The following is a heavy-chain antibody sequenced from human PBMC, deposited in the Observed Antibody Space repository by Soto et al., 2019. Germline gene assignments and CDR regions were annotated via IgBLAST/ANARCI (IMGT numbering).Heavy chain of an antibody. J-gene: IGHJ6*01. V-gene: IGHV3-33*01. D-gene: IGHD6-13*01. CDR3: ARRQIPPPTRGAANARGGMDV. CDR1: GFTFNNYG. Sequence: QVQLVESGGGVVQPGRSLRLSCAASGFTFNNYGMHWVRQAPGKGLEWLAVIWNDGSNSSYANSVKGRFTISRDNSKNTLYLQMSILRAEDTAVYYCARRQIPPPTRGAANARGGMDVWGQGTTVTVSS. CDR2: IWNDGSNS.